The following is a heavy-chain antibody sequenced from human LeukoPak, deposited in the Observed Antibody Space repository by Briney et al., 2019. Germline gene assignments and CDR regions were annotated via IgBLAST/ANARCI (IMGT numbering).Heavy chain of an antibody. V-gene: IGHV3-30*04. CDR2: ISFTGSNK. CDR3: ARGHSSASPMDY. Sequence: PGGPLRLSCAVSGFTFSSYAMHWVRQAPGKGLEWVAVISFTGSNKSHADSVKGRFTISRDNSKKTLYLQMNSLRAEDTAVYYCARGHSSASPMDYWGQGTLVTFSS. D-gene: IGHD3-22*01. CDR1: GFTFSSYA. J-gene: IGHJ4*02.